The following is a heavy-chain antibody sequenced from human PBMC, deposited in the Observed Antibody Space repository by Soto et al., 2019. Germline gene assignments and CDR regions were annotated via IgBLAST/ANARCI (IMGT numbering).Heavy chain of an antibody. CDR1: GFTFSNYW. V-gene: IGHV3-74*01. CDR3: ARDLSPGYCTDGTCYTLFDY. J-gene: IGHJ4*02. CDR2: INSDGSST. D-gene: IGHD2-15*01. Sequence: EVQLVESGGGLVQPGGSLRLSCAASGFTFSNYWMHWVRQAPGKGLVWVSRINSDGSSTSFADSVKGRVTISRDNAKNTLYLQMNSLRAEDTAVYYCARDLSPGYCTDGTCYTLFDYWGQGSLVTVSS.